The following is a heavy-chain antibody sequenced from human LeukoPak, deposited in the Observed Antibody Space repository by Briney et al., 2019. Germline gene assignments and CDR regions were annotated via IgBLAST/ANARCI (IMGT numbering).Heavy chain of an antibody. V-gene: IGHV3-23*01. CDR3: AKPLSSAAGQRRFYFDY. CDR2: IGGSGGST. D-gene: IGHD6-13*01. Sequence: GGSLRLSCAASGFTFSSYAMSWVRQAPGKGLEWVSAIGGSGGSTYYADSVKGRFTISRDNSKNTLYLQMNSLRAEDTAVYYCAKPLSSAAGQRRFYFDYWGQGTLVTVSS. CDR1: GFTFSSYA. J-gene: IGHJ4*02.